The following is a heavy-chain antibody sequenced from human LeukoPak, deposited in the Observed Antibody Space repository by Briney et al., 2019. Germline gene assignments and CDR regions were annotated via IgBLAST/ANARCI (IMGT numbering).Heavy chain of an antibody. CDR2: IYYSGST. CDR3: AREGSRSSSWYYYYGMDV. Sequence: PSETLSLTCTVSGGSISSYYWSWIRQPPGKGLEWIGYIYYSGSTNYNPSLKSRVTISVDTSKNQFSLKLSSVTAADTAVYYCAREGSRSSSWYYYYGMDVWGQGTTVTVSS. D-gene: IGHD6-13*01. J-gene: IGHJ6*02. V-gene: IGHV4-59*01. CDR1: GGSISSYY.